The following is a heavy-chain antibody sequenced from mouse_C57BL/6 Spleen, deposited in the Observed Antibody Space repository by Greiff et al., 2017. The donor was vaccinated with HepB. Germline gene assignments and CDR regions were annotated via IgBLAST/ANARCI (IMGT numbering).Heavy chain of an antibody. CDR1: GYAFSSSW. CDR2: IYPGDGDT. Sequence: QVQLQQSGHELVKPGASVKISCKASGYAFSSSWMNWVKQRPGKGLEWIGRIYPGDGDTNYNGKFKGKATLTADKSSSTAYMQLSSLTSEDSAVYCCARLGFAYWGQGTLVTVSA. J-gene: IGHJ3*01. V-gene: IGHV1-82*01. CDR3: ARLGFAY.